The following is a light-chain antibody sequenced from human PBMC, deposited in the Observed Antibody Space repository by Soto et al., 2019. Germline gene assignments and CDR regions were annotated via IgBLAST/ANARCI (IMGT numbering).Light chain of an antibody. CDR3: QQRSNWPPK. Sequence: EIVLTQSPATLSLSPGERATLSCRASQSVSSYLAWYQQRPGQAPRLLIYDAFNRATGIPARFSGSGSGTDFTLTISSLEPEDFAVYFCQQRSNWPPKFGQGTKV. J-gene: IGKJ1*01. V-gene: IGKV3-11*01. CDR2: DAF. CDR1: QSVSSY.